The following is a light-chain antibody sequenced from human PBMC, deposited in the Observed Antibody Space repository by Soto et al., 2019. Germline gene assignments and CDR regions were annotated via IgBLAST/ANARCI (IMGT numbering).Light chain of an antibody. V-gene: IGLV2-14*01. J-gene: IGLJ2*01. Sequence: QSALPQPASVSGSPGQSITISCTGTSSDVGGYNYVSWYQQHPGKAPKLMIYDVSNRPSGVSNRFSGSKSGNTASLTISGLHAEDEADYYCSSYTSRSTLVFGGGTKVTVL. CDR3: SSYTSRSTLV. CDR1: SSDVGGYNY. CDR2: DVS.